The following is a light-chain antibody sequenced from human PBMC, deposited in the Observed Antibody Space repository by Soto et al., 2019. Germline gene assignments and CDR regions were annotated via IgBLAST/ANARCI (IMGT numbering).Light chain of an antibody. Sequence: EIQMTQSPSSLSGSVGDRVIISCGASQSISDYLAWYQQKPGKAPKLLIYDASNLESGVPSTFSGSGSGTEFTLTISSLQPDDFATYYCQQYYTYWHMFGQGTKVDIK. V-gene: IGKV1-5*01. CDR3: QQYYTYWHM. CDR1: QSISDY. J-gene: IGKJ1*01. CDR2: DAS.